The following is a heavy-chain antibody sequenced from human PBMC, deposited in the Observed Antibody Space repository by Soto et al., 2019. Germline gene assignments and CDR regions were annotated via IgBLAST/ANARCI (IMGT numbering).Heavy chain of an antibody. D-gene: IGHD5-12*01. J-gene: IGHJ4*02. CDR1: GGSLSGYY. V-gene: IGHV4-34*01. CDR2: VKDGGHA. Sequence: QVQLQQWGAGLLKPSETLSLNCAVTGGSLSGYYWSWIRQPPGKGLEWIGEVKDGGHANYSPSLRGRVTISSDTSNNLFLLRLHSVTAADTGVYYCARGQEGVVATHWDQGSLVTVSS. CDR3: ARGQEGVVATH.